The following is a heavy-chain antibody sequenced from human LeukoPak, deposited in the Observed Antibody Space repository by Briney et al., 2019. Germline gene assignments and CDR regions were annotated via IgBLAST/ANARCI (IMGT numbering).Heavy chain of an antibody. CDR3: AKEGPGGFPTYHYDSSGYTVDY. CDR2: ISGSGGST. J-gene: IGHJ4*02. D-gene: IGHD3-22*01. Sequence: GGSLRLSCAASGFTFSSYAMSWVRQAPGKGLEWVSAISGSGGSTYYADSVKGRFTISRDNSKNTLYLQMNSLRAEDTAVYYCAKEGPGGFPTYHYDSSGYTVDYWGQGTLVTVSS. V-gene: IGHV3-23*01. CDR1: GFTFSSYA.